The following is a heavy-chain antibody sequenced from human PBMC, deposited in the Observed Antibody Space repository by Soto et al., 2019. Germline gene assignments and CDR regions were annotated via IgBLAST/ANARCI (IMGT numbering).Heavy chain of an antibody. J-gene: IGHJ4*02. Sequence: QVQLQESGPGLVKPSETLSLTCTVSGDSISGYYWSWIRQPPGKGLEWIGYIYYSGSTNYNPSLMRRVTISVDTSKNQFSLKLNSVTAADTAVYYCARGLVGWRADYWGQGTQVTVSS. CDR2: IYYSGST. V-gene: IGHV4-59*01. CDR1: GDSISGYY. CDR3: ARGLVGWRADY. D-gene: IGHD6-19*01.